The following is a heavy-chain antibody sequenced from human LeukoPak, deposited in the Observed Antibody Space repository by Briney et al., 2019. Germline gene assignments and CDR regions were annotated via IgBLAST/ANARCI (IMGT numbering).Heavy chain of an antibody. J-gene: IGHJ4*02. V-gene: IGHV4-61*02. CDR3: ARAYYYDSSGYSQY. Sequence: QTLSLTCTVSGGSISIGSYYWSWIRQPAGKGLEWVGRIYTSGSTNYNPSLKSRVTISVDTSKNQFSLKLSSVTAADTAVYYCARAYYYDSSGYSQYWGQGTLVTVSS. CDR2: IYTSGST. D-gene: IGHD3-22*01. CDR1: GGSISIGSYY.